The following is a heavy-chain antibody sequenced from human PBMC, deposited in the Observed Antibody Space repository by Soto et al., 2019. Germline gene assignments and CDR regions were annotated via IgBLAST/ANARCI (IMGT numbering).Heavy chain of an antibody. CDR3: ARLIGGGWDLDGGDL. V-gene: IGHV1-46*01. CDR1: GYTFTSHW. J-gene: IGHJ3*01. Sequence: QVQLVQSGAEVKKPGASVKVSCKASGYTFTSHWIHWVRQAPGQGLEWMGIINPSGGYTTYRQKFQGRVTLTRDTSTSTVYMEPSSLRSEDTAIYYCARLIGGGWDLDGGDLWGQGTRVTVS. D-gene: IGHD4-17*01. CDR2: INPSGGYT.